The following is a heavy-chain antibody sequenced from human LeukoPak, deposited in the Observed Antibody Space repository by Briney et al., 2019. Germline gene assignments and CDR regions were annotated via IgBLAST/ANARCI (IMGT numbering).Heavy chain of an antibody. J-gene: IGHJ3*02. CDR2: MNPNTGNT. V-gene: IGHV1-8*02. CDR1: GYTFSTHD. CDR3: AIMDIPMQYDAFDI. Sequence: EASVKVSCTASGYTFSTHDINWVRQATGQGLEWMGWMNPNTGNTGFAQRFQGRVTMTRNTSITTAYMELSSLRSEDTAIYYCAIMDIPMQYDAFDIWGQGTMVTISS. D-gene: IGHD5-18*01.